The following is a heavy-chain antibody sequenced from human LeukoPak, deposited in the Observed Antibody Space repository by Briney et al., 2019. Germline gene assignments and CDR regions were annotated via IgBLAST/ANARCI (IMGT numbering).Heavy chain of an antibody. CDR2: INSDGSST. D-gene: IGHD3-9*01. J-gene: IGHJ6*02. V-gene: IGHV3-74*01. CDR1: GFTFGTYW. CDR3: ARDLDNYYYYYGMDV. Sequence: PGGSLRLSCAASGFTFGTYWMHWVRQPPGKGLVWVSRINSDGSSTSYADSVKGRFTISRDNSKNTLYLQMNSLRAEDTAVYYCARDLDNYYYYYGMDVWGQGTTVTVSS.